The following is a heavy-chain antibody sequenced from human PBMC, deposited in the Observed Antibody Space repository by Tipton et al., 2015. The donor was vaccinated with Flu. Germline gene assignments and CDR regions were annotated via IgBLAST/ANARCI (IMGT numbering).Heavy chain of an antibody. Sequence: LRLSCSVSGDSMAYNYFWAWIRQPPGQGLGWIGNVHRSGSPYYNPSLKSRVTMSVDTSKNHFSLKLYSVTAADTAMYYCARRDYSNYVSEPKSWFGSWGQGTLVTVTS. CDR3: ARRDYSNYVSEPKSWFGS. V-gene: IGHV4-38-2*01. J-gene: IGHJ5*01. CDR2: VHRSGSP. CDR1: GDSMAYNYF. D-gene: IGHD4-11*01.